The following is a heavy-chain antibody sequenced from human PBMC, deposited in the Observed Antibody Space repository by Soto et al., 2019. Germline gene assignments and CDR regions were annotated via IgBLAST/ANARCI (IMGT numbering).Heavy chain of an antibody. Sequence: DVQLVESGGGLVQPGRSLRLSCVGSGFTFDDYGMHWVRQAPGKGLEWVSGISWDSYSIGYADSVKGRFTISRDNAKNSLSLQMNSLKSEDTALYYCAKARGGIDYWGQGTLVTVSS. D-gene: IGHD3-16*01. CDR3: AKARGGIDY. J-gene: IGHJ4*02. V-gene: IGHV3-9*01. CDR1: GFTFDDYG. CDR2: ISWDSYSI.